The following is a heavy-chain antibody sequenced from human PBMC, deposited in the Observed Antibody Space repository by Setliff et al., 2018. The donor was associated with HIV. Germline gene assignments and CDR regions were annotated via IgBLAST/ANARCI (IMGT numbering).Heavy chain of an antibody. D-gene: IGHD2-2*02. J-gene: IGHJ4*02. CDR3: ARDLECSSIGCYRHFDY. V-gene: IGHV3-64*02. CDR2: ISGDGGKT. Sequence: QPGGSLRLSCAASGFSFSSHSMHWVRQAPGKGLEYISTISGDGGKTYHAESVRGRFTTSRDNSKNTLFLQMGSLRAEDMAVYYCARDLECSSIGCYRHFDYWGQGTLVTVSS. CDR1: GFSFSSHS.